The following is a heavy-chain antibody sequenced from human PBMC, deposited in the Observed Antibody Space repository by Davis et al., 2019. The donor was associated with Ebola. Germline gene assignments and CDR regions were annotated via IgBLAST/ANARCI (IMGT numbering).Heavy chain of an antibody. V-gene: IGHV4-4*02. Sequence: SETLSLTCAVSGGSISSSNWWSWVRQPPGKGLEWIGYIYYSGSTNYNPSLKSRVTISVDTSKNQFSLKLSSVTAADTAVYYCARHAYSSSWYRGAVYNWFDPWGQGTLVTVSS. CDR3: ARHAYSSSWYRGAVYNWFDP. CDR2: IYYSGST. D-gene: IGHD6-13*01. CDR1: GGSISSSNW. J-gene: IGHJ5*01.